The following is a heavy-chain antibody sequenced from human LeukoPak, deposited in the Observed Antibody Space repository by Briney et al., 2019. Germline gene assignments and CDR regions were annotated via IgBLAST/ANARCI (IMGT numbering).Heavy chain of an antibody. Sequence: SVKVSCKASGGTFSSYAISWVRQAPGQGLEWMGGIIPIFGTANYAQKFQGRVTITADETTSTAYMELSSLRSEDTAVYYCARAQDYSNYCAYWGQGTLVTVSS. CDR3: ARAQDYSNYCAY. J-gene: IGHJ4*02. V-gene: IGHV1-69*13. D-gene: IGHD4-11*01. CDR1: GGTFSSYA. CDR2: IIPIFGTA.